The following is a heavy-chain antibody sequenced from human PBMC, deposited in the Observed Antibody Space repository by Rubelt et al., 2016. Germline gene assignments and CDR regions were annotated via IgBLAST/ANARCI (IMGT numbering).Heavy chain of an antibody. CDR3: AIIPGIAVAGTNY. CDR2: INPNSGGT. CDR1: GYTFTGYY. Sequence: QVQLVQSGAEVKKPGASVKVSCKASGYTFTGYYMHWVRQAPGQGLEWMGWINPNSGGTNYAQKFQGRVAMTRYTYISTDYMGLSRRRSDGTAVYYCAIIPGIAVAGTNYWGQGTLVTVSS. V-gene: IGHV1-2*02. D-gene: IGHD6-19*01. J-gene: IGHJ4*02.